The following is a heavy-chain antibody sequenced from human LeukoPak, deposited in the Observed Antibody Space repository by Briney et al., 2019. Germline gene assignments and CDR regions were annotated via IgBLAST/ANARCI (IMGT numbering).Heavy chain of an antibody. D-gene: IGHD2-15*01. CDR1: GFTFSSDA. Sequence: GGSLRLSCAASGFTFSSDAMSWVRQAPGKGLEWVSAISGSGGSTYYADSVKGRFTISRDNSKNTLYLQMNSLRAEDTAVYYCARDSGVGPCLFCSGFDIWGQGTMVTVSS. J-gene: IGHJ3*02. V-gene: IGHV3-23*01. CDR2: ISGSGGST. CDR3: ARDSGVGPCLFCSGFDI.